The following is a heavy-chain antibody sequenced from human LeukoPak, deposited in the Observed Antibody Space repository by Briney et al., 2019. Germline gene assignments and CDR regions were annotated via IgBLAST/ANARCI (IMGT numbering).Heavy chain of an antibody. J-gene: IGHJ4*02. CDR3: VKDLYRGDTSSWYYFDY. CDR1: GFIISNYA. Sequence: GGSLRLSCSASGFIISNYAMHWVRQAPGKGLEYVSAISANGGSAYYADSVKGRFTISRDNSKNTLYLQMSSLRAEDTAIYHCVKDLYRGDTSSWYYFDYWGQGTLVTVSS. CDR2: ISANGGSA. D-gene: IGHD6-13*01. V-gene: IGHV3-64D*06.